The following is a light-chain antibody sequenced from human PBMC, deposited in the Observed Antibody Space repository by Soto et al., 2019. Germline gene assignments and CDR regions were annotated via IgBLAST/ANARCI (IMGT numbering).Light chain of an antibody. CDR1: TGPVTGGHY. V-gene: IGLV7-46*01. Sequence: QAVVTQEPSLTVSPGGTVTLTCSSSTGPVTGGHYPYWIQQKPGQAPRTLIYDTSNKHSWTPARFSGSLLGGKAALTLSGAQPEDEAEYYCLLTYSGASYVFGTGTKVTVL. CDR2: DTS. CDR3: LLTYSGASYV. J-gene: IGLJ1*01.